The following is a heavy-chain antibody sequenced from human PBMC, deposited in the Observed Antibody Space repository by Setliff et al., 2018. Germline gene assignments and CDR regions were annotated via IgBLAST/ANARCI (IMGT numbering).Heavy chain of an antibody. J-gene: IGHJ6*02. CDR1: GFTFSSYW. Sequence: GGSLRLSCAASGFTFSSYWMSWVRQAPGKGLEWVSAIGGSGDTTYYADSVKGRFTISRDNSKNTLYVQMNSLRAEDTAVYYCAKVRLDNVAYYYYYGMDVWGQGTTVTVSS. D-gene: IGHD2-2*03. CDR2: IGGSGDTT. V-gene: IGHV3-23*01. CDR3: AKVRLDNVAYYYYYGMDV.